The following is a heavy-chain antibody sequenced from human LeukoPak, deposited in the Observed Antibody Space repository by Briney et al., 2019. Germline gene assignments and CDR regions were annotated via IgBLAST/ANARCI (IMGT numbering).Heavy chain of an antibody. CDR3: AKVQEGDYGGNIDY. J-gene: IGHJ4*02. CDR2: ISYDGSNK. D-gene: IGHD4-23*01. V-gene: IGHV3-30-3*01. Sequence: GGSLRLSCAASGFTFSSYAMHWVRQAPGKGLEWVAVISYDGSNKYYADSVKGRFTISRDNSKNTLYLQMNSLRAEDTAVYYCAKVQEGDYGGNIDYWGQGTLVTVSS. CDR1: GFTFSSYA.